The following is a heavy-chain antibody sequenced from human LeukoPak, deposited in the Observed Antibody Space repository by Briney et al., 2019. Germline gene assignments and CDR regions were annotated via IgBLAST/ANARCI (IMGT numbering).Heavy chain of an antibody. CDR3: ARDYCSRTSCYGMDV. J-gene: IGHJ6*02. CDR1: GFTFXXYA. CDR2: ISYDGSDR. D-gene: IGHD2-2*01. Sequence: XLRLXXXXAGFTFXXYAMHWVRQAPGKGLEGGAVISYDGSDRYYADSVKGGFTISRDNSKNTLFLEMNSLRAEDAAVYYCARDYCSRTSCYGMDVWGQGTTVTVSS. V-gene: IGHV3-30*04.